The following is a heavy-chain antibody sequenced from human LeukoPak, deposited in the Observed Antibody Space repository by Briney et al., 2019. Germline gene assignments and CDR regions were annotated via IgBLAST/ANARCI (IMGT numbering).Heavy chain of an antibody. J-gene: IGHJ3*02. CDR1: GYTFTGYY. CDR2: INPSDGTT. CDR3: ATASVKEPFDI. D-gene: IGHD1-1*01. V-gene: IGHV1-46*01. Sequence: ASVKVSCKASGYTFTGYYMYWVRQAPGQGLEWMGIINPSDGTTNYAQKFQGRVTMTRDTSTSTDYMEVSSLRYGDTAVYFCATASVKEPFDIWGQGTMVTVSS.